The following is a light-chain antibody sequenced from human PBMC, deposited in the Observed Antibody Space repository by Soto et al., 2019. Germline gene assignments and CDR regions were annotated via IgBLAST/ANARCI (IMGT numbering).Light chain of an antibody. Sequence: QSVLTQPASVSGSPGQSITISCTGNSSDINSYNYVSWYQQHPGKAPKLMIYDVSNRPSGVSNRFSGSKSGNTASLTISGLQAEDEADYYCSSYTSRSSSTYVFGTGTKVTVL. J-gene: IGLJ1*01. V-gene: IGLV2-14*01. CDR2: DVS. CDR3: SSYTSRSSSTYV. CDR1: SSDINSYNY.